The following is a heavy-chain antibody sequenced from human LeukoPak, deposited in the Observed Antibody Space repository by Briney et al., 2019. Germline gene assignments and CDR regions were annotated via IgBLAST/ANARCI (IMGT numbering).Heavy chain of an antibody. CDR1: GFTFSSYA. Sequence: GGSLRLSCAASGFTFSSYAMSWVRQAPGKGLEWVSAISGSGGSTYYADSVKGRFTISRDNSKNTLYLQMNSLRAEDTAVYYCAKEKDPYCGGDCYSPFDYWGQGTLVTVSS. V-gene: IGHV3-23*01. CDR3: AKEKDPYCGGDCYSPFDY. D-gene: IGHD2-21*02. J-gene: IGHJ4*02. CDR2: ISGSGGST.